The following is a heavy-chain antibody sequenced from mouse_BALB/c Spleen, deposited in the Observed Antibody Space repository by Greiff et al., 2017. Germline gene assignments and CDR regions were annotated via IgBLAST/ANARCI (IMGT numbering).Heavy chain of an antibody. Sequence: EVQRVESGGGLVQPGGSRKLSCAASGFTFSSFGMHWVRQAPEKGLEWVAYISSGSSTIYYADTVKGRFTISRDNPKNTLFLQMTSLRSEDTAMYYCAREIYYYGMDYWGQGTSVTVSS. J-gene: IGHJ4*01. V-gene: IGHV5-17*02. CDR2: ISSGSSTI. CDR1: GFTFSSFG. CDR3: AREIYYYGMDY.